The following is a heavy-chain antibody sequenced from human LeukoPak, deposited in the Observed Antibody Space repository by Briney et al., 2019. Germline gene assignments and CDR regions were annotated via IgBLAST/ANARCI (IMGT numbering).Heavy chain of an antibody. CDR1: GGSISSYY. V-gene: IGHV4-59*01. CDR3: ARGWWGYGSGPGITPNYYYYGMDV. J-gene: IGHJ6*04. D-gene: IGHD6-19*01. Sequence: SETLSLTCTVSGGSISSYYWSWIRQPPGKGLEWIGYIYYSGSTNYNPSLKSRVTISVDTSKNQFSLKLSSVTAADTAVYYCARGWWGYGSGPGITPNYYYYGMDVWGKGTTVTVSS. CDR2: IYYSGST.